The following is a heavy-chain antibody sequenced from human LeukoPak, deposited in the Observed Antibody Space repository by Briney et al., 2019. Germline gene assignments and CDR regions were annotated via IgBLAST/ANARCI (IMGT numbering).Heavy chain of an antibody. CDR1: RFTFSNYA. Sequence: GGSLRLSRAAPRFTFSNYAMTWVRQTPGKGLEWVSSITASGGRTYYADPVKGRFTISRDNSKNTLYLQMNSLRAEDTAVYYCAKEILTGYYLDYWGQGTLVTVSS. CDR3: AKEILTGYYLDY. D-gene: IGHD3-9*01. J-gene: IGHJ4*02. CDR2: ITASGGRT. V-gene: IGHV3-23*01.